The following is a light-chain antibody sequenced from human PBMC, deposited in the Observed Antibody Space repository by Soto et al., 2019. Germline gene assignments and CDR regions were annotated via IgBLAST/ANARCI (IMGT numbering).Light chain of an antibody. V-gene: IGLV4-69*01. J-gene: IGLJ2*01. CDR2: LNSDGSH. Sequence: QLVLTQSPSASASLGASVKLACTLSSGRSSYAIAWHQQQPEKGPRFLMKLNSDGSHSRGDGIPDRFSGSSSGAERFLTISSLQSEDEADYYCRTWGTGIHSVVFGGGTKLTVL. CDR1: SGRSSYA. CDR3: RTWGTGIHSVV.